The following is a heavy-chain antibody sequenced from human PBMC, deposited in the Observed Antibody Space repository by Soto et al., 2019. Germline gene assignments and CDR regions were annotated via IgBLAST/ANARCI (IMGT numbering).Heavy chain of an antibody. Sequence: QEQLVQSGAEVRKPGSSVKVSCKASGGTFSSYAISWVRQAPGQGLEWMGGIIPIFGRPNYAQKFQGRVTITADASTSSDYMEMSSLRSEDTAVYYCARGRIKDSSAWFVRWVLDYWGQGTLVTVSS. CDR2: IIPIFGRP. J-gene: IGHJ4*02. CDR1: GGTFSSYA. CDR3: ARGRIKDSSAWFVRWVLDY. D-gene: IGHD6-19*01. V-gene: IGHV1-69*01.